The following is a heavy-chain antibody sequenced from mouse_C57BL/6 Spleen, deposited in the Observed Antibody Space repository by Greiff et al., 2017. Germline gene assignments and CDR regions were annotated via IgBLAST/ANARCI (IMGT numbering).Heavy chain of an antibody. CDR2: IHPNSGST. J-gene: IGHJ2*01. Sequence: QVQLQQPGAELVKPGASVKLSCKASGYTFTSYWMHLVKQRPGQGLEWIGMIHPNSGSTNYNEKFKSKATLTVDKSSSTAYMQLSSLTSEDSAVYYCARVYYYGSSYFDYWGQGTTLTVSS. V-gene: IGHV1-64*01. CDR3: ARVYYYGSSYFDY. D-gene: IGHD1-1*01. CDR1: GYTFTSYW.